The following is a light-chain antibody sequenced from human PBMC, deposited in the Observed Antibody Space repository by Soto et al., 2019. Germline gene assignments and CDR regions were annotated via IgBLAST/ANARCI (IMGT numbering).Light chain of an antibody. CDR2: DSS. CDR3: QQRSDWPST. V-gene: IGKV3-11*01. Sequence: DIVLTQSPATLSLSPGERATLSCRASQSVGTYFAWYQQKPGQAPSLLIYDSSNRATGIPARFSGSGSGTDFTLTISSLEPEDFAVYYCQQRSDWPSTFGGGTKVEIK. CDR1: QSVGTY. J-gene: IGKJ4*01.